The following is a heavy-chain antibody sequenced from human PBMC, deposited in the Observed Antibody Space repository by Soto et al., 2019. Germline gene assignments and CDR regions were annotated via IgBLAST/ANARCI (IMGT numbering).Heavy chain of an antibody. CDR1: GGSISSYY. Sequence: QVQLQESGPGLVKPSETLSLTCTVSGGSISSYYWSWIRQPPGKGLEWIGYIYYSGSTNYNPSLKSRVTISVDTSKNQFSLKLSSVTAADTAVYYCAREKLTMVRGGPGMDVWGQGTTVTVSS. J-gene: IGHJ6*02. CDR2: IYYSGST. V-gene: IGHV4-59*01. CDR3: AREKLTMVRGGPGMDV. D-gene: IGHD3-10*01.